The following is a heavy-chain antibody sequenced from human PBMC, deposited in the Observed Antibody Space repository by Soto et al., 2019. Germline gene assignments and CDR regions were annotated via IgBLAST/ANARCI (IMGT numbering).Heavy chain of an antibody. CDR3: AKFTVAHDY. CDR2: ISYDGSNK. CDR1: GFTFSSYG. D-gene: IGHD4-17*01. J-gene: IGHJ4*02. V-gene: IGHV3-30*18. Sequence: QVQLVESGGGVVQPGRSLRLSCAASGFTFSSYGMHWVRQAPGKGLEWVAVISYDGSNKYYADSVKGRFTISRDNSKNTLYLQMNSLRAEDTAVYYCAKFTVAHDYWGQGTLVTVSS.